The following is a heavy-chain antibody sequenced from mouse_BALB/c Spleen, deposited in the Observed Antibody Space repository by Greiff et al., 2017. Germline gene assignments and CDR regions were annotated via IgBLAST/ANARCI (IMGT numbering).Heavy chain of an antibody. J-gene: IGHJ3*01. D-gene: IGHD3-1*01. CDR2: ISYDGSN. V-gene: IGHV3-6*02. CDR3: ARGDLGAWFAY. CDR1: GYSITSGYY. Sequence: EVHLQQSGPGLVKPSQSLSLTCSVTGYSITSGYYWNWIRQFPGNKLEWMGYISYDGSNNYNPSLKNRISITRDTSKNQFFLKLNSVTTEDTATYYCARGDLGAWFAYWGQGTLVTVSA.